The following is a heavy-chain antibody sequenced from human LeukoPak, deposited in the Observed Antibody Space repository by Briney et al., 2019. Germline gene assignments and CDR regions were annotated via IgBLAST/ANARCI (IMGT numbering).Heavy chain of an antibody. J-gene: IGHJ4*02. V-gene: IGHV3-64*02. CDR1: GLTFSSHA. CDR2: IVSNGGNT. CDR3: ARGVYYAATDI. D-gene: IGHD3-10*01. Sequence: GGSLRLSCAASGLTFSSHAMHWVRQAPGKGLEYVSAIVSNGGNTYYADSVRGRFTISRDNSKDTVYLQMGSLRPEDTAVYYCARGVYYAATDIWGQGALVTVSS.